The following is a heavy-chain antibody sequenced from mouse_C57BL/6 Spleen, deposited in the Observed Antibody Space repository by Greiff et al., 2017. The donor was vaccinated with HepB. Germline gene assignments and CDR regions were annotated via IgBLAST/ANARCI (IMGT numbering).Heavy chain of an antibody. D-gene: IGHD2-12*01. V-gene: IGHV1-15*01. J-gene: IGHJ4*01. CDR3: TRLRQYYYAMDY. Sequence: QVQLQQSGAELVRPGASVTLSCKASGYTFTDYEMHWVKQTPVHGLEWIGAIDPETGGTAYNQKFKGKAILTADKSSSTAYMELRSLTSEDSAVYYCTRLRQYYYAMDYWGQGTSVTVSS. CDR2: IDPETGGT. CDR1: GYTFTDYE.